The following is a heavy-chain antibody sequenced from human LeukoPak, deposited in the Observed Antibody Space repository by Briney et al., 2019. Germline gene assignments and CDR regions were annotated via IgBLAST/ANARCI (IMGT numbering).Heavy chain of an antibody. J-gene: IGHJ6*02. CDR1: GGSISSYY. CDR3: ARVGLLVGIYGMDV. D-gene: IGHD2-8*02. CDR2: IYYSGST. Sequence: SETLSLTCTVSGGSISSYYWSWIRPPPGKGLEWIGYIYYSGSTNYNPSIKSRVTISVDTSKNQFSLKLSSVTAADTAVYYCARVGLLVGIYGMDVWGQGTTVTVSS. V-gene: IGHV4-59*01.